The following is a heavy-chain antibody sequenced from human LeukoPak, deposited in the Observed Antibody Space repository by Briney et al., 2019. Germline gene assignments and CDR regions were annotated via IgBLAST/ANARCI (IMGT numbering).Heavy chain of an antibody. CDR3: ARSGYKYGADALDI. CDR1: GGSISSYY. CDR2: IYYSGST. Sequence: SETLSLTCTVSGGSISSYYWTWIRQPPGKGLEWIGYIYYSGSTNYNPSLKSRVAISVDTSKNKFSLKLSSVTAADTAVYYCARSGYKYGADALDIWGQGTMVTVSS. D-gene: IGHD5-18*01. V-gene: IGHV4-59*01. J-gene: IGHJ3*02.